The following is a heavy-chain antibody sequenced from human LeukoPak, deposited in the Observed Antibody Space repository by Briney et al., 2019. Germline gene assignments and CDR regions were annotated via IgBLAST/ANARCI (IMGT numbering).Heavy chain of an antibody. CDR1: GYTFTSYY. Sequence: ASVKVSCKASGYTFTSYYMHWVRQAPGQGLEWMGIINPSGGSTSYAQKFQGRVTMTRDTSTSTVYMELRSLRSDDTAVYYCAKLSRYCSSTSCYPGYFQHWGQGTLVTVSS. CDR3: AKLSRYCSSTSCYPGYFQH. J-gene: IGHJ1*01. V-gene: IGHV1-46*01. CDR2: INPSGGST. D-gene: IGHD2-2*01.